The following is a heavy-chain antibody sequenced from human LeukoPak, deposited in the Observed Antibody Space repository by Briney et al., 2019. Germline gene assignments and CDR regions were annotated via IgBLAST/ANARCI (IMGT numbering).Heavy chain of an antibody. V-gene: IGHV3-23*01. Sequence: GGTLRLSCAASGFTFSSYAMSWVRQAPGKGLEWVSAISGSGGRTYYVDSVKGRFTISRDNSKNTLYLQMNSLRAEDTAVYYCAKDQGYSGYDPLDYWGQGTLVTVSS. J-gene: IGHJ4*02. CDR2: ISGSGGRT. CDR1: GFTFSSYA. D-gene: IGHD5-12*01. CDR3: AKDQGYSGYDPLDY.